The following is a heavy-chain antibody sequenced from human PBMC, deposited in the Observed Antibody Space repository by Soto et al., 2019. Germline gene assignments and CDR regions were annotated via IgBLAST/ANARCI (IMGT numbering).Heavy chain of an antibody. Sequence: QVQLVQSGAEVKKPGSSVKVSCKASGGTFNSYAISWVRQAPGQGLEWMGGIIPIFGTANYAQKFQGRVTITADESTSTAYMELSSLRSEDTAVYYCARTPPGQADYYDSSGYYLPRYFDYWGQGTLVTVSS. CDR3: ARTPPGQADYYDSSGYYLPRYFDY. D-gene: IGHD3-22*01. J-gene: IGHJ4*02. CDR1: GGTFNSYA. V-gene: IGHV1-69*01. CDR2: IIPIFGTA.